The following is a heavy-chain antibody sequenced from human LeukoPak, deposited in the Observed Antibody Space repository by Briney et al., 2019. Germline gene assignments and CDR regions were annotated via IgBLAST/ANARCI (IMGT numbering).Heavy chain of an antibody. Sequence: GGSLRLSCAASRFTFSSYAMSWVRQAPGKGLEWVSAISGSGGSTYYADSVKGRFTISRDNSKNTLYLQMNSLRVEDTAVYYCARSEMATITVDYLGRGTLVIVSS. CDR1: RFTFSSYA. V-gene: IGHV3-23*01. CDR2: ISGSGGST. J-gene: IGHJ4*02. CDR3: ARSEMATITVDY. D-gene: IGHD5-24*01.